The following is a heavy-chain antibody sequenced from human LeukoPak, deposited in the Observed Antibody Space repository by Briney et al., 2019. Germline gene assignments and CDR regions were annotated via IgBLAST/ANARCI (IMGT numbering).Heavy chain of an antibody. CDR2: IYPGDSDT. Sequence: GESLKISCKGSGYSFTSYWIGWVRQMPGKGLEWMGIIYPGDSDTRYSPSFQGQVTISADKSISTAYLQWGSLKASDTAMYYCARPNCSGGSCYGTFYFDYWGQGTLVTVSS. CDR1: GYSFTSYW. V-gene: IGHV5-51*01. D-gene: IGHD2-15*01. J-gene: IGHJ4*02. CDR3: ARPNCSGGSCYGTFYFDY.